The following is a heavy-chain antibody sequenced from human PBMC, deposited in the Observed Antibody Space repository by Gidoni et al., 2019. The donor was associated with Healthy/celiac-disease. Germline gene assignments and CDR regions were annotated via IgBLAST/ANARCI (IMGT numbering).Heavy chain of an antibody. CDR3: ARDQGTYYDFWSGYRYNWFDP. J-gene: IGHJ5*02. V-gene: IGHV3-30-3*01. CDR1: VFPFSSYA. Sequence: QVQLVESGGGVVQPGRSLRLSCAASVFPFSSYAMHWVRQAPGQGLEWLAVISYDGSNKYYADSVKGRVTISRDNSKNTLYLQMNSLRAEDTAVYYCARDQGTYYDFWSGYRYNWFDPWGQGTLVTVSS. D-gene: IGHD3-3*01. CDR2: ISYDGSNK.